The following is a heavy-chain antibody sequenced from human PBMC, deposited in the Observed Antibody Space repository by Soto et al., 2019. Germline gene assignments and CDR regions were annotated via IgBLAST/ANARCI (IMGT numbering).Heavy chain of an antibody. Sequence: SETLSLTCTVSGGSISSGGYYWSWIRQHPGKGLEWIGYIYYSGSTYYNPSLKSRVTISVDTSKNQFSLKLSSVTAADTAVYYCAGVMVGRFDYWGQGTLVTVSS. CDR3: AGVMVGRFDY. CDR2: IYYSGST. CDR1: GGSISSGGYY. D-gene: IGHD2-15*01. V-gene: IGHV4-31*03. J-gene: IGHJ4*02.